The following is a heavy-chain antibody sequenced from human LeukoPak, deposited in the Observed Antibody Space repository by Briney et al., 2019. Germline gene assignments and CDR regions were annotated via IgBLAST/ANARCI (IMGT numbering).Heavy chain of an antibody. D-gene: IGHD6-13*01. CDR1: GFTFSSYS. CDR2: ISSSSSYI. Sequence: TGGSLRLSCAASGFTFSSYSMNWVRQAPGKGLEWASSISSSSSYIYYADSVKGRFTISRDNAKNSLYPQMNSLRAEDMALYYCAKPHSSSWYGQGAFDIWGQGTMVTVSS. J-gene: IGHJ3*02. V-gene: IGHV3-21*04. CDR3: AKPHSSSWYGQGAFDI.